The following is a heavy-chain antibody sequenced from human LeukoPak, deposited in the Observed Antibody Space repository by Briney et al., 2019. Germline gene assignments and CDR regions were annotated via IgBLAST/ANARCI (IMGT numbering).Heavy chain of an antibody. CDR2: ITSSGAYI. J-gene: IGHJ6*03. CDR3: ARDPYSGNYGNYYCYYMDV. D-gene: IGHD1-26*01. Sequence: GGSLRLSCAASGFTFNNYNMNWVRQAPGKALEWVSSITSSGAYIFYADSVKGRFTISRDNAKDSLYLQMNSLGPEDTAVYYCARDPYSGNYGNYYCYYMDVWGKGTTVTISS. V-gene: IGHV3-21*01. CDR1: GFTFNNYN.